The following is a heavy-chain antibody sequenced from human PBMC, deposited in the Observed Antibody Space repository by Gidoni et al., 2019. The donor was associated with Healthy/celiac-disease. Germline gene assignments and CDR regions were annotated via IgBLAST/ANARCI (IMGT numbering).Heavy chain of an antibody. CDR3: ARGPYCSGTRCPPLDY. J-gene: IGHJ4*02. V-gene: IGHV4-34*01. D-gene: IGHD2-2*01. CDR2: ISNSGST. CDR1: GASYSGYD. Sequence: QVQLQQWGAGLLKPSETLSLTCAVYGASYSGYDWSWIGQHPEKGLEWIGEISNSGSTNYDPSLKSRVTISVYTSKNQFSMKLSSVTAADTAVYYCARGPYCSGTRCPPLDYWGQGTLVTVSS.